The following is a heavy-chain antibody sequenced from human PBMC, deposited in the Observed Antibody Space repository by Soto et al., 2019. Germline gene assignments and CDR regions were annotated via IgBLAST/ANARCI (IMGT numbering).Heavy chain of an antibody. D-gene: IGHD5-18*01. J-gene: IGHJ4*02. CDR2: TTNKANSYTT. V-gene: IGHV3-72*01. Sequence: GGSLRLYCAASGFTFSDHYMDWVRQAPGKGLEWVGRTTNKANSYTTEYAASVKGRFAISRDDSKNSLYLQMSSLKTEDTAVYYCASMRGYSYGYRYWGQGTLVTVSS. CDR3: ASMRGYSYGYRY. CDR1: GFTFSDHY.